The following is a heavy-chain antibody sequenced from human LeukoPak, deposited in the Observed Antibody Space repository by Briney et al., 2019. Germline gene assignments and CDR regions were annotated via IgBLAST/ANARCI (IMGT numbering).Heavy chain of an antibody. D-gene: IGHD3-22*01. Sequence: GGSLRLSCAASGFTFSDYHMSWIRQAPGKGLEWVSYISSSGSTISYADSVKGRFTISRDNAKNSLYLQMNSLRAEDTAVYYCARGATYYYDSSGLVGYWGQGTLVTVSS. CDR1: GFTFSDYH. CDR3: ARGATYYYDSSGLVGY. J-gene: IGHJ4*02. V-gene: IGHV3-11*01. CDR2: ISSSGSTI.